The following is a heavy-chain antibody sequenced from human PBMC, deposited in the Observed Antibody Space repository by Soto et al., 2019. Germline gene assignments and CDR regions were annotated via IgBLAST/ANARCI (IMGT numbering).Heavy chain of an antibody. D-gene: IGHD1-26*01. CDR1: GGSISSGGYY. J-gene: IGHJ5*02. Sequence: QLQLQESGPGLVKPSQTLSLTCTVSGGSISSGGYYWRWIRRHPGKGLEWIGYIYYSGSTYYNPSLTSRVTISVDRSKNKSSLKLSSVTAADTAVYYCALDSDRIRVWVDPWGQGNLVTISS. CDR2: IYYSGST. CDR3: ALDSDRIRVWVDP. V-gene: IGHV4-31*03.